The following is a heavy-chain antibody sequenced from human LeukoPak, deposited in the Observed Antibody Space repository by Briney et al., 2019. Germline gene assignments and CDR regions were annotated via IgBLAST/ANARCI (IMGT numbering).Heavy chain of an antibody. CDR1: GGSLSSYY. CDR2: IYYSGST. J-gene: IGHJ4*02. Sequence: SETLSLTCTVSGGSLSSYYWSWIRQPPGKGLEWIGYIYYSGSTNYNPSLKSRVTISVDTSKNQFSVKLSSVTAADTALYYCASTYYDTSGYDYWGQGTLVTVSS. V-gene: IGHV4-59*01. D-gene: IGHD3-22*01. CDR3: ASTYYDTSGYDY.